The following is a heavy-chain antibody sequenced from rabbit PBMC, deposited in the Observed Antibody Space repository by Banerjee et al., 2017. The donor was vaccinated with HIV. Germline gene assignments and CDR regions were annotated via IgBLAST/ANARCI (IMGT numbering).Heavy chain of an antibody. D-gene: IGHD1-1*01. CDR3: ARDLPGVIGWNLNL. J-gene: IGHJ4*01. V-gene: IGHV1S40*01. Sequence: VESGGGLVKPGASLTLTCTASGFSLSSGYDMCWVRQAPGKGLEWIACIYTGSSGTADYANWAKGRFTISSHNAQNTLQMTSLTVADTATYFCARDLPGVIGWNLNLWGPGTLVTVS. CDR2: IYTGSSGTA. CDR1: GFSLSSGYD.